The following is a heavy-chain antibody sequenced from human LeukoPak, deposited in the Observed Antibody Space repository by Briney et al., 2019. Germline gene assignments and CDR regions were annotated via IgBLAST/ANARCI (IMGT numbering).Heavy chain of an antibody. V-gene: IGHV3-66*01. J-gene: IGHJ4*02. CDR1: GFTVSSNY. Sequence: GGSLRLSCAVSGFTVSSNYMSWVRQAPGKGLEWVSVIYSGGSTYYADSVKGRFTISRDNSKNTLYLQMNSLRAEDTAVYYCAREGVAAPYYFDYWGQGTLVTVSS. D-gene: IGHD6-13*01. CDR2: IYSGGST. CDR3: AREGVAAPYYFDY.